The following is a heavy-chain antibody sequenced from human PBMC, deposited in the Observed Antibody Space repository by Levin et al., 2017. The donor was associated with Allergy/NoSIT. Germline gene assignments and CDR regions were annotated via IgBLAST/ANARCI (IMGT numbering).Heavy chain of an antibody. Sequence: QTLSLTCTFSGFSLRTSGVGVGWIRQPPGKALEWLALIYWDDDKRYSPSLKSRLTITKDTSKNQVVLTMTNMDPVDTATYYCAHTYSSSWYPYNWFDPWGQGTLVTVSS. CDR1: GFSLRTSGVG. J-gene: IGHJ5*02. CDR3: AHTYSSSWYPYNWFDP. V-gene: IGHV2-5*02. CDR2: IYWDDDK. D-gene: IGHD6-13*01.